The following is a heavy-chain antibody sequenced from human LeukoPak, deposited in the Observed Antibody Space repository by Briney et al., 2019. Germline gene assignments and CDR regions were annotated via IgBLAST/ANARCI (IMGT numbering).Heavy chain of an antibody. CDR2: ISYDGSNK. Sequence: GGSLRLSCAASGFTFSSYGMHWVRQAPGKGLEWVAVISYDGSNKYYADSVKGRFTISRDNSKNTLYLQMNSLRAEDTAVYYCAKDQEVVVVAATLDYWGQGTLVTVSS. J-gene: IGHJ4*02. CDR1: GFTFSSYG. CDR3: AKDQEVVVVAATLDY. D-gene: IGHD2-15*01. V-gene: IGHV3-30*18.